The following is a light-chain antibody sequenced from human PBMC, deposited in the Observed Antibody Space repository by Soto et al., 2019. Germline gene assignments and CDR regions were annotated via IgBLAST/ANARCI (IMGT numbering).Light chain of an antibody. J-gene: IGKJ4*01. CDR2: GAS. Sequence: EIVLTQSPGTLSLSPGERATLSCRASQSVSSSYLAWYQQISGQAPRLLIYGASGRATGIPDRFSGSGSGTDFTLTISRLEPQDFAVYYCQQYGGSHGVTFGGGPKVEIK. CDR1: QSVSSSY. V-gene: IGKV3-20*01. CDR3: QQYGGSHGVT.